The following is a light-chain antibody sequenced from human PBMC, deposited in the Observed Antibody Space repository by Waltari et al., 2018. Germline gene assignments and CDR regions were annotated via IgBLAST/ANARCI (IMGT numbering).Light chain of an antibody. V-gene: IGKV4-1*01. J-gene: IGKJ4*01. CDR3: QQHYNIPLT. Sequence: DIVITQCPDLLAVSLGEKATCNCKYSHRVLYSPNNKDYLAWYTQKPGHPPKLLSSWASTRESGVPDRFSGSGSGTDFTLTIRSLQPEDVAVYYCQQHYNIPLTCGGGTRVYLK. CDR1: HRVLYSPNNKDY. CDR2: WAS.